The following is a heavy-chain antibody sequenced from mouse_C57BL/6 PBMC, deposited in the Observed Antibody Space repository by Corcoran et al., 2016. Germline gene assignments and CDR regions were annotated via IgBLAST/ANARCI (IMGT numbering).Heavy chain of an antibody. Sequence: QVQLQQSGAELVKPGASVKISCKASGYAFSSYWMNWVKQRPGKGLEWIGQIYPGDGDTNYNGKFKGKATLTADKSSSTAYMQLSSLTSEDTAVYFCARNYYGYDEDYAMDYWGQGTTVTVSS. CDR3: ARNYYGYDEDYAMDY. J-gene: IGHJ4*01. D-gene: IGHD2-2*01. CDR1: GYAFSSYW. V-gene: IGHV1-80*01. CDR2: IYPGDGDT.